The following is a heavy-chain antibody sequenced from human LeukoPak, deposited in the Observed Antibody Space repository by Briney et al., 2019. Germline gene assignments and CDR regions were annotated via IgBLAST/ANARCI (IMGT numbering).Heavy chain of an antibody. V-gene: IGHV3-23*01. CDR3: AKGTYCGGDCYYFDY. Sequence: PGGSLRLSCAASGFTFSSYAMSWVRQAPGKGLEWVSAISASGGSTYYADSVKGRLTISRDNSKNTLYLQMNSLRAEDTAVYYCAKGTYCGGDCYYFDYWGQGTPVNVSS. D-gene: IGHD2-21*01. CDR1: GFTFSSYA. CDR2: ISASGGST. J-gene: IGHJ4*02.